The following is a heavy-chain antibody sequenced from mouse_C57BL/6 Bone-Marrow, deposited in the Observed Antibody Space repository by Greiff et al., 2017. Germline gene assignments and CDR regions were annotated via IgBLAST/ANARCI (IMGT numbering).Heavy chain of an antibody. D-gene: IGHD2-4*01. CDR2: IRSKSNNYAT. CDR1: GFSFNTYA. V-gene: IGHV10-1*01. Sequence: EVQVVESGGGLVQPKGSLKLSCAASGFSFNTYAMNWVRQAPGKGLEWVARIRSKSNNYATYYADSVKDRFTISRDNSESMLYLQMNNLKAEDAAMYYCVRGDYVAYWGQGTLVTVSA. J-gene: IGHJ3*01. CDR3: VRGDYVAY.